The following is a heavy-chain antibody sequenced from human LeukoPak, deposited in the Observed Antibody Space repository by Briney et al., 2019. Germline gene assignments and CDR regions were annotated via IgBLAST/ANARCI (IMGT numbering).Heavy chain of an antibody. CDR2: LYYSGTT. Sequence: PSETLSLTCTVSGASISSSPHYWGWLRQAPGKGLEWIGTLYYSGTTFYKPSLKSRLTMSVDTSKNQFSLMLTSVTAADTAVYYCARVFRSTDYYYYMDVWGKGTTVTVSS. D-gene: IGHD3-10*02. V-gene: IGHV4-39*07. J-gene: IGHJ6*03. CDR1: GASISSSPHY. CDR3: ARVFRSTDYYYYMDV.